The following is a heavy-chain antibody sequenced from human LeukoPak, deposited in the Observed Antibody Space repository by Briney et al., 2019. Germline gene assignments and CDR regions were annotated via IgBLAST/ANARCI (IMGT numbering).Heavy chain of an antibody. CDR2: INPNSGGT. V-gene: IGHV1-2*02. Sequence: GASVKVSCKASGYTFTGYYMHWVRQAPGPGLEWMGWINPNSGGTNYAQKFQGRVTMTRDTSISTAYMELSRLRSDDTAVYYCARVLGSGSKNDYWGQGTLVTVSS. CDR3: ARVLGSGSKNDY. CDR1: GYTFTGYY. D-gene: IGHD1-26*01. J-gene: IGHJ4*02.